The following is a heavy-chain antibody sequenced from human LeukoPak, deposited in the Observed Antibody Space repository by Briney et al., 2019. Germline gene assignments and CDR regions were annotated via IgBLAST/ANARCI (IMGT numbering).Heavy chain of an antibody. V-gene: IGHV3-74*01. Sequence: GGSLRLSCAASGFTFSNFWIYWVRHPPGKGLVWVSRINGDGSETIHADSVKGRFTISRDNAKNTLYLQMNSLRTEDTAVYYCARVRRGDDFNPFDYWGQGTLVTVSS. CDR3: ARVRRGDDFNPFDY. CDR2: INGDGSET. CDR1: GFTFSNFW. D-gene: IGHD3-16*01. J-gene: IGHJ4*02.